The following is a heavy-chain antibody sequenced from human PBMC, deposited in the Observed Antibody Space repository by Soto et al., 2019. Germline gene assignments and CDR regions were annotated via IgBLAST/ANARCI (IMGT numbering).Heavy chain of an antibody. J-gene: IGHJ4*02. CDR1: GYTFTSYA. CDR3: VRTTMVRGVIITPAGY. Sequence: QVQLVQSGAEVKKPGASVKVSCKASGYTFTSYAMHWVRQAPGQRLEWMGWINAGNGNTKYSQKFQGRVTITRDTSASTAYMELSSLRSEDTAVYYCVRTTMVRGVIITPAGYWGQGTLVTVSS. V-gene: IGHV1-3*01. D-gene: IGHD3-10*01. CDR2: INAGNGNT.